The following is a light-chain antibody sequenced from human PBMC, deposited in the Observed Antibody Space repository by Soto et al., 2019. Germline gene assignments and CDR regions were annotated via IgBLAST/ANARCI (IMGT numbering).Light chain of an antibody. Sequence: QSALTQPPSASGTPGQRVTISCSGSSSNIGSNTVNWYQQLPGTAPKLLIYSNNQRPSGVPDRFSGSKSGTSASLAISGLQSEDEADYYCAAWDASLNAYVFGAGPKVTVL. CDR2: SNN. J-gene: IGLJ1*01. V-gene: IGLV1-44*01. CDR1: SSNIGSNT. CDR3: AAWDASLNAYV.